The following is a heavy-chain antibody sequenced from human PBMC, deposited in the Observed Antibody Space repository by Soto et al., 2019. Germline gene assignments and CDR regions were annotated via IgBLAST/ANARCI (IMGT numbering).Heavy chain of an antibody. J-gene: IGHJ4*01. V-gene: IGHV4-59*01. D-gene: IGHD5-12*01. CDR2: IAYTGIT. CDR3: AREGFSGYEALDY. Sequence: QVHLQESGPGLLKPSETLSLTCSVSGGPIRSYYLSWVRQAPGKGLEWIAYIAYTGITGYNPSLRSRVTISGDTSQNVFSLKMTSVTAADTAVYYCAREGFSGYEALDYWGHRILVTVSS. CDR1: GGPIRSYY.